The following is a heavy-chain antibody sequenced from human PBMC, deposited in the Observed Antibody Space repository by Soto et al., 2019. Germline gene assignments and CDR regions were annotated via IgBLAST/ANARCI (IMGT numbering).Heavy chain of an antibody. V-gene: IGHV4-34*01. CDR2: INHSGST. Sequence: ETLSLTCAVYGGSFSGYYWSWIRQPPGKGLEWIGEINHSGSTNYNPSLKSRVTISVDTSKNQFSLKLSSVTAADTAVYYCARAGGSIAAADFLDYWGQGTLVTVSS. CDR3: ARAGGSIAAADFLDY. CDR1: GGSFSGYY. J-gene: IGHJ4*02. D-gene: IGHD6-13*01.